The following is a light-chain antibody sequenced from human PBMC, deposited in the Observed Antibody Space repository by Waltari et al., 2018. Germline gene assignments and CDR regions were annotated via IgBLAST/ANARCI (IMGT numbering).Light chain of an antibody. J-gene: IGLJ1*01. Sequence: QSALTQPASVSGSPGQSITISCTGTSSDVGNYNLVSWYQQHPGKAPKPMIYEVSHRPPGVSNRFAGSKSGNTASLTISGLQPEDETDYYCCSYAGHSTYVFGTGTKVTVL. CDR1: SSDVGNYNL. V-gene: IGLV2-23*02. CDR2: EVS. CDR3: CSYAGHSTYV.